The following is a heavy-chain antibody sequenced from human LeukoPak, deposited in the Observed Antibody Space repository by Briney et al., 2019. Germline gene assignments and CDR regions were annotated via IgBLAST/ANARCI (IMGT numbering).Heavy chain of an antibody. J-gene: IGHJ4*02. CDR2: INPSGGST. CDR3: ARDRGVYYYDSCGYDPYN. D-gene: IGHD3-22*01. V-gene: IGHV1-46*01. CDR1: GYTFTSYY. Sequence: ASVKVSCKASGYTFTSYYMHWVRQAPGQGPEWMGIINPSGGSTSYAQKFQGRVTMTRDTSTSTVYMELSSLRSEDTAVYYCARDRGVYYYDSCGYDPYNWGQGTLVTVSS.